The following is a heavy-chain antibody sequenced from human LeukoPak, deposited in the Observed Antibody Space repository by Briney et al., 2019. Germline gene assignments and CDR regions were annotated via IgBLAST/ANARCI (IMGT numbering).Heavy chain of an antibody. Sequence: ASVKVSCKVSGYTLTELSMHWVRQAPGKGLEWGGGFDPEDGETIYAQKFQGRVTTTEDTSTDTAYMELSSLRSEDTAVYHCATVTRGYCSSTSCHLDYWGQGTLVTVSS. CDR2: FDPEDGET. CDR3: ATVTRGYCSSTSCHLDY. J-gene: IGHJ4*02. D-gene: IGHD2-2*01. CDR1: GYTLTELS. V-gene: IGHV1-24*01.